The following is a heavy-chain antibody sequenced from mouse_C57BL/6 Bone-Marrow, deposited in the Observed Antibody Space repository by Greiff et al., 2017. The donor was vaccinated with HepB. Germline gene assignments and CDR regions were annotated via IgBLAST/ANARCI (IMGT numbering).Heavy chain of an antibody. Sequence: EVKVVESGAELVRPGASVKLSCTASGFNIKDYYMHWVKQRPEQGLEWIGRIDPEDGDTEYAPKFQGKATMTADTSSNTAYLQLSSLTSEDTAVYYCTTRNSNYWCYFDYWGQGTTLTVSS. CDR1: GFNIKDYY. CDR2: IDPEDGDT. CDR3: TTRNSNYWCYFDY. V-gene: IGHV14-1*01. D-gene: IGHD2-5*01. J-gene: IGHJ2*01.